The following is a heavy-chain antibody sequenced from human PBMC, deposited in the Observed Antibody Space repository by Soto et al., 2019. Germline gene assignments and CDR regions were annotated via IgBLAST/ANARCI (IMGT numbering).Heavy chain of an antibody. CDR3: ARGGRPYRRDNNWFDP. V-gene: IGHV1-69*13. CDR2: IIPIFGTA. J-gene: IGHJ5*02. D-gene: IGHD5-18*01. CDR1: GGTFSSYA. Sequence: GASVKVSCKASGGTFSSYAISWVRQAPGQGLEWMGGIIPIFGTANYAQKFQGRVTITADESTSTAYMELSSLRSEDTAVYYCARGGRPYRRDNNWFDPWGQGTLVTVSS.